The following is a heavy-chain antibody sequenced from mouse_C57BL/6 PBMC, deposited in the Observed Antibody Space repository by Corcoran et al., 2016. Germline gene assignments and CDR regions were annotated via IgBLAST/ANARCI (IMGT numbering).Heavy chain of an antibody. D-gene: IGHD1-1*01. Sequence: QIQLVQSGPELKKTGETVKISCKASGYTFTTYGMSWVKQAPGKGVKWRGWINTYSGVPTYADDFKGRFAFSLETSASTAYLQINNLKNEDTATYFCARNYGTSGHGLAYWGQGTLVTVSA. J-gene: IGHJ3*01. V-gene: IGHV9-3*01. CDR1: GYTFTTYG. CDR3: ARNYGTSGHGLAY. CDR2: INTYSGVP.